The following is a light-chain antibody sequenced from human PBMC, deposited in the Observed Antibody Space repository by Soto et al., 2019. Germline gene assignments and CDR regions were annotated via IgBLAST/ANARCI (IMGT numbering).Light chain of an antibody. CDR3: QHLNSYPIT. J-gene: IGKJ5*01. CDR1: QSISSY. CDR2: AAS. V-gene: IGKV1-39*01. Sequence: DIQMTQSPSSLSASVGDGVTITCRASQSISSYLNWYQQKPGKAPKLLIYAASSLQSGVPSRFSGSGSGTDSTLTISSLQPEDFATYYCQHLNSYPITFGQGTRLEIK.